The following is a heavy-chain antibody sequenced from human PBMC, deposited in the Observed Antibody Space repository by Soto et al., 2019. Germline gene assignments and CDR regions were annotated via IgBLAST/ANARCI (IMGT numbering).Heavy chain of an antibody. CDR2: ISYDGSNK. CDR1: GFTFSSYG. D-gene: IGHD4-17*01. J-gene: IGHJ3*02. Sequence: ESRGGVVQPGRSLRLSCAASGFTFSSYGMHWVRQAPGKGLEWVAVISYDGSNKYYADSVKGRFTISRDNSKNTLYLQMNSLRAEDTAVYYCAKGLTTVTKYDAFDIWGQGTMVTVSS. CDR3: AKGLTTVTKYDAFDI. V-gene: IGHV3-30*18.